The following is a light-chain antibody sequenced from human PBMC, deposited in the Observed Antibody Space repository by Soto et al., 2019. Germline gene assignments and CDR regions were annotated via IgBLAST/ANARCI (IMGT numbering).Light chain of an antibody. CDR2: KAS. V-gene: IGLV2-14*01. J-gene: IGLJ1*01. CDR3: SSYTSGSTLYV. CDR1: SSDVDDYNY. Sequence: QSALSQPRSVSGSPGQSVTISCTGTSSDVDDYNYVSWFQQHPGKAPRLMIYKASNRPSGVSHRFSGSRSGNTASLTIPGLQAEDEADYYCSSYTSGSTLYVFGTGTKVTVL.